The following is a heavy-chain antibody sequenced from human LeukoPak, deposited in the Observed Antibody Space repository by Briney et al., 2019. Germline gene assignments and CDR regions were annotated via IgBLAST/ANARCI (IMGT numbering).Heavy chain of an antibody. CDR3: ARQHGNYGRLVWFDY. CDR2: IYYSGST. V-gene: IGHV4-39*01. D-gene: IGHD4-17*01. Sequence: PSETLSLTCTVSGGSISSSSYYWGWIRQPPGKGLEWIGSIYYSGSTYYNPSLKSRVTISVDTSKNQFSLKLSSVTAADTAVYYCARQHGNYGRLVWFDYWGQGTLVTVSP. J-gene: IGHJ4*02. CDR1: GGSISSSSYY.